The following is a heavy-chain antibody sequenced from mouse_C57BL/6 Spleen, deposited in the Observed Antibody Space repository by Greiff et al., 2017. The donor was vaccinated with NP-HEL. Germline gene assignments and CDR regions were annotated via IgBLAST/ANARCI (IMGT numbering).Heavy chain of an antibody. J-gene: IGHJ4*01. CDR3: ARWNWEDYYAMDY. CDR2: IYPGDGDT. CDR1: GYAFSSYW. D-gene: IGHD4-1*01. V-gene: IGHV1-80*01. Sequence: QVQLKQSGAELVKPGASVKISCKASGYAFSSYWMNWVKQRPGKGLEWIGQIYPGDGDTNYNGKFKGKATLTADKSSSTAYMQLSSLTSEDSAVYCCARWNWEDYYAMDYWGQGTSVTVSS.